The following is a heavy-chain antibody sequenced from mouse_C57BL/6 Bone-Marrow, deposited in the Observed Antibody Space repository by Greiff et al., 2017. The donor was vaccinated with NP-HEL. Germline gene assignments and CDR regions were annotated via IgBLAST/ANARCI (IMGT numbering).Heavy chain of an antibody. CDR1: GFTFSDYG. CDR3: ARRYRGLYYYAMDY. CDR2: ISSGSSTI. D-gene: IGHD2-12*01. J-gene: IGHJ4*01. V-gene: IGHV5-17*01. Sequence: EVKLVESGGGLVKPGGSLKLSCAASGFTFSDYGMHWVRQAPEKGLEWVAYISSGSSTIYSADTVKGRFTISRDNAKNTLFLQMTSLRSEDTAMYYCARRYRGLYYYAMDYWGQGTSVTVSS.